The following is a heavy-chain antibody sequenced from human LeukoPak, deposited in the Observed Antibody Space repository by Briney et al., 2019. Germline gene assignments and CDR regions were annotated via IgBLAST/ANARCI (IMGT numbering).Heavy chain of an antibody. V-gene: IGHV4-59*01. CDR3: ARGKVVPAAFDY. Sequence: SETLSLTCTVSGGSISSYYWSWIRQPPGKGLEWIGYIYYSGSTNYNPSLKSRVTISVDTSKNQFSLKLSSVTAADTPVYYCARGKVVPAAFDYWGQGTLVTVSS. D-gene: IGHD2-2*01. CDR2: IYYSGST. J-gene: IGHJ4*01. CDR1: GGSISSYY.